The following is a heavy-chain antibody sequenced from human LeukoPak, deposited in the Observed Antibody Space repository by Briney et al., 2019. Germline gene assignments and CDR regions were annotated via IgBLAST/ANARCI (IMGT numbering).Heavy chain of an antibody. D-gene: IGHD2-2*01. CDR2: IYYSGST. CDR1: GGSISSYY. V-gene: IGHV4-59*12. CDR3: ARGPQLGYCSSTSCRRGYYYYYMDV. J-gene: IGHJ6*03. Sequence: PSETLSLTCTVSGGSISSYYWSWIRQPPGKGLEWIGYIYYSGSTNYNPSLKSRVTISVDTSKNQFSLKLSSVTAADTAVYYCARGPQLGYCSSTSCRRGYYYYYMDVWGKGTTVTVSS.